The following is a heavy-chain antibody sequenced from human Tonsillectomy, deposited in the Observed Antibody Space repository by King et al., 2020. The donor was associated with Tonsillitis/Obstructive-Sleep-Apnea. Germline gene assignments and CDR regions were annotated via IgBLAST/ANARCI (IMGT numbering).Heavy chain of an antibody. CDR1: GESFSGHY. CDR3: ARRHSVTVVPFDY. D-gene: IGHD1-20*01. CDR2: INHSGST. Sequence: HVQLPQWGAGLLKPSETLSLTCAVYGESFSGHYWSWIRQPPGKGLEWIGEINHSGSTNYNPSLKSRVTISVDTSKNQFSLNLSSVTAADTAVYYCARRHSVTVVPFDYWGQGTLVTVSS. J-gene: IGHJ4*02. V-gene: IGHV4-34*01.